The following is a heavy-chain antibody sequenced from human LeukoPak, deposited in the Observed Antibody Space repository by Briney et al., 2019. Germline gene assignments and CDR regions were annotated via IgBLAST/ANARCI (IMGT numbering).Heavy chain of an antibody. Sequence: PGGSLRLSCGASGFTFNISAINWVRQAPGKGLEWVSSISASGSGTFYADSVKGRFAISRDNSRNTVFLLINTLRAEDTAIYYCAKVTSDCSTTSCFLPYAFDFWGQGTMVTVSS. J-gene: IGHJ3*01. CDR3: AKVTSDCSTTSCFLPYAFDF. V-gene: IGHV3-23*01. CDR2: ISASGSGT. D-gene: IGHD2-2*01. CDR1: GFTFNISA.